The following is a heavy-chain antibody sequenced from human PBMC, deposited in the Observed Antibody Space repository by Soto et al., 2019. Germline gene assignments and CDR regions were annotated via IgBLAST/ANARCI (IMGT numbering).Heavy chain of an antibody. CDR2: ISSSSSYI. J-gene: IGHJ6*02. V-gene: IGHV3-21*01. Sequence: PWGSLRLSCAASGFTFSSYSMNWVRQAPGKGLEWVSSISSSSSYIYYADSVKGRFTISRDNAKNSLYLQMNSLRAEDTAVYYCAREWVVVPAAMSYGMDVWGQGTTVTVSS. CDR3: AREWVVVPAAMSYGMDV. D-gene: IGHD2-2*01. CDR1: GFTFSSYS.